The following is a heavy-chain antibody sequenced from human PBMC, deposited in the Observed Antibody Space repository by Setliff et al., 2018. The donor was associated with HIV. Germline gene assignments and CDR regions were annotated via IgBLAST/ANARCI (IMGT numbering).Heavy chain of an antibody. Sequence: PSETLSLTCTVSGGSISSSNYYWGWIRQPPGKGLEWIGSIYYGGSTNYNPSLKSRVTISVDTSKNQFSLNLNSVTAADTAVYYCARLGAEDFSDYDWVDYWGQGTLVTVSS. V-gene: IGHV4-39*07. CDR2: IYYGGST. J-gene: IGHJ4*02. CDR3: ARLGAEDFSDYDWVDY. CDR1: GGSISSSNYY. D-gene: IGHD5-12*01.